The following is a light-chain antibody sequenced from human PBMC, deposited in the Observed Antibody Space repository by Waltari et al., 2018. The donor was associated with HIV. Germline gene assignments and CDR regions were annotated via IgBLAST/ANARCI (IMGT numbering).Light chain of an antibody. CDR2: DVS. V-gene: IGLV2-14*03. J-gene: IGLJ2*01. Sequence: QSALTQPASVSGSPGQSITISCTGTSSDIGDFNYVSWYQQHPGKAPKLIIWDVSDRASGVSYRLSVSKSGNTASLTISGLQAEDEADYYCNSYTTISTLAFFGGGTKLTVL. CDR3: NSYTTISTLAF. CDR1: SSDIGDFNY.